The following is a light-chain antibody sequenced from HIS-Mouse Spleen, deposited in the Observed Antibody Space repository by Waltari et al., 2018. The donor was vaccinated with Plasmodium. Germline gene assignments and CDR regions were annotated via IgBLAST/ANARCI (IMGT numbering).Light chain of an antibody. CDR2: RDS. CDR3: QVWDSSTVV. Sequence: SYELTQPLSVSVALGQTARITCGGNNIGSKNVHWYQQKPGQAPVLVIYRDSNRPSWIPDLFSGSNSGNTATLTISRAQAGDEADYYCQVWDSSTVVFGGGTKLTVL. CDR1: NIGSKN. J-gene: IGLJ2*01. V-gene: IGLV3-9*01.